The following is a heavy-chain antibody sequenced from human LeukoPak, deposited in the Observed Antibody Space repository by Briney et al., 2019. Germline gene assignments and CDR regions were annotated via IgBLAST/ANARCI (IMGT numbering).Heavy chain of an antibody. V-gene: IGHV3-74*01. D-gene: IGHD4-17*01. CDR3: VRDNYGVDY. Sequence: PGGSLRLSCAASGLTFSRYWMQWVRQAPGKGLVWVSHINSDGSSTSYADFVQGRFTISRDNAKNMLYLQMNSLRVEDTAMYYCVRDNYGVDYWGQGTLVTVSS. CDR1: GLTFSRYW. CDR2: INSDGSST. J-gene: IGHJ4*02.